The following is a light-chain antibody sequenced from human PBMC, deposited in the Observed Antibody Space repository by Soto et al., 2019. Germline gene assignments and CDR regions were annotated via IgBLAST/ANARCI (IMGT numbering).Light chain of an antibody. Sequence: DIQMTQSPSSLSASVGDRVTITCQASQGITNYLNWFQQKPGKAPKLLIYAASNLETGVPSRFSGVGSGTDFTLTISSLQPEDIATYFCQQYDTFPITFGQGTRL. CDR1: QGITNY. V-gene: IGKV1-33*01. CDR2: AAS. J-gene: IGKJ5*01. CDR3: QQYDTFPIT.